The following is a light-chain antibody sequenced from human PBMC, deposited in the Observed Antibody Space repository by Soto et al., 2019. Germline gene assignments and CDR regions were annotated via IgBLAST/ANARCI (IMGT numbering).Light chain of an antibody. CDR3: QQYDKWVT. CDR1: QSVSSN. Sequence: EIVMTQSPATLSVSPGARATLSCRASQSVSSNLAWYQQQPGQAPRLLIFAASTRATGIPARFSGSGSGTDFTLTISSLQSEDFAFYYCQQYDKWVTFGGGTKVEIK. J-gene: IGKJ4*01. V-gene: IGKV3-15*01. CDR2: AAS.